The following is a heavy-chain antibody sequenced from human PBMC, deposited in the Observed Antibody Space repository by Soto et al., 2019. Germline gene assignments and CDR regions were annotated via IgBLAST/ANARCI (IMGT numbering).Heavy chain of an antibody. CDR1: GGSLSSGGYY. Sequence: QVQLQESGPGLVKPSQTLSLTCTVSGGSLSSGGYYWTWIRQHPGKGLEWIGYIFPSGNTYYNPSLKSRLNLSVTTSKNPFPLKLRSLTAADPAVYYCARALSSGPYVNYWGQGTLVTVSS. D-gene: IGHD3-22*01. CDR2: IFPSGNT. J-gene: IGHJ4*02. CDR3: ARALSSGPYVNY. V-gene: IGHV4-31*03.